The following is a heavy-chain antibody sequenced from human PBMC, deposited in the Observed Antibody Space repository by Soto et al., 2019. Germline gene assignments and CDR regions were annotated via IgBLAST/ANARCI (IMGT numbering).Heavy chain of an antibody. D-gene: IGHD2-15*01. CDR2: INHSGST. CDR1: GGSFSDYY. J-gene: IGHJ1*01. CDR3: ASIGTDCSGGSCYQNAEYFQH. V-gene: IGHV4-34*01. Sequence: PSETLSLTCAVYGGSFSDYYWSWVRQPPGKGMEWIGEINHSGSTNYSPSLKSRVTISVVTSKNQFSLKLSSVTAADTAVYDCASIGTDCSGGSCYQNAEYFQHWGQGTLVTVS.